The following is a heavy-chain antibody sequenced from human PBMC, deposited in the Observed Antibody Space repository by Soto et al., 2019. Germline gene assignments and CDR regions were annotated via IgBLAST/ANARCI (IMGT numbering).Heavy chain of an antibody. D-gene: IGHD1-1*01. CDR3: ATQDFRGTTGTT. CDR2: INYSGGTT. V-gene: IGHV3-23*05. J-gene: IGHJ4*02. CDR1: GFTFSSSA. Sequence: GGALRLSCAASGFTFSSSAMGWVRQAPGKGLEWLSLINYSGGTTYYADSVKGRFTIYRDNSKNTLYLQMISLRAEDTAVYYCATQDFRGTTGTTWGQGTLVTVSS.